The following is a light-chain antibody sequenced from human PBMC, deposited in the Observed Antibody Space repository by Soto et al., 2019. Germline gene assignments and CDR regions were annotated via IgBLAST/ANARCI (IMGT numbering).Light chain of an antibody. V-gene: IGKV3-15*01. Sequence: EIVMTQSPATLSVSQGERVTLSCRASQSVSNNLAWYQQKPGQAPRLLIYGASTRATGIPARFSGSGSGTEFTLTISNLQSEDFALYYCQHYNNWPPAWTFGQGTKVEIK. J-gene: IGKJ1*01. CDR2: GAS. CDR1: QSVSNN. CDR3: QHYNNWPPAWT.